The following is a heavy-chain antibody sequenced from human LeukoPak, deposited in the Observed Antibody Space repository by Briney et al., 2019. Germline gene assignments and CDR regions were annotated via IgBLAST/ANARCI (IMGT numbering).Heavy chain of an antibody. CDR2: IWYDGSNK. CDR1: GFTFSSYG. CDR3: ARDEGYSNYQGYFDY. V-gene: IGHV3-33*01. Sequence: QPGRSLRLSCAASGFTFSSYGMHWVRQAPGKGLEWVAVIWYDGSNKYYADSVKGRFTISRDNSKNTLYLQMNSLRAEDTAVYYCARDEGYSNYQGYFDYWGQGTLVTVSS. D-gene: IGHD4-11*01. J-gene: IGHJ4*02.